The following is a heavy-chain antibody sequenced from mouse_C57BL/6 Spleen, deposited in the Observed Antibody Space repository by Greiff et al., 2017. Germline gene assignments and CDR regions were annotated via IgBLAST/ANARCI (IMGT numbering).Heavy chain of an antibody. CDR3: TKHHYYGSSYGYFDY. CDR2: IYPGNSDT. D-gene: IGHD1-1*01. Sequence: EVQLQQSGTVLARPGASVKMSCKTSGYTFTSYWMHWVKQRPGQGLEWIGAIYPGNSDTSYNQKFKGKAKLTAVTSASTAYMELSSLTNEDSAVYYCTKHHYYGSSYGYFDYWGQGTTLTVSS. V-gene: IGHV1-5*01. J-gene: IGHJ2*01. CDR1: GYTFTSYW.